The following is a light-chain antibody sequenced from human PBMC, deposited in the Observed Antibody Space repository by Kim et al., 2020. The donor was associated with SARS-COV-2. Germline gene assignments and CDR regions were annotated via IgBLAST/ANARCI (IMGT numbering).Light chain of an antibody. CDR2: QDT. CDR1: KLGDKY. V-gene: IGLV3-1*01. J-gene: IGLJ2*01. Sequence: SYELTQPPSVSVSPGQTATITCSGDKLGDKYAYWYQQKPGQSPVVVIYQDTRRPSGIPERFSGSNSGNTATLTISGTQAMDEADYYCQAWDSNNVVFDGGTQLTVL. CDR3: QAWDSNNVV.